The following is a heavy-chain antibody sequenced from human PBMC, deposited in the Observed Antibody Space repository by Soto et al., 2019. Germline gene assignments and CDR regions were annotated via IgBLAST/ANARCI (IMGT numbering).Heavy chain of an antibody. CDR3: AKRGRTGVARDAFGI. CDR1: GFTVSSNY. D-gene: IGHD1-1*01. CDR2: ISGSGGST. J-gene: IGHJ3*02. V-gene: IGHV3-23*04. Sequence: EVQLVESGGGLIQPGGSLRLSCAASGFTVSSNYMSWVRQAPGKGLEWVSFISGSGGSTYYADSVKGRFTISRDNSKNTVYLEMNSLRAEDTAVYYCAKRGRTGVARDAFGIWGQGTLVTVSS.